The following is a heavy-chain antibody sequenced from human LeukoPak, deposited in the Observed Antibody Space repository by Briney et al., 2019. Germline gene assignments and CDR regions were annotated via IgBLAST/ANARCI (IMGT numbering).Heavy chain of an antibody. V-gene: IGHV1-2*06. CDR1: GYTFTGYY. D-gene: IGHD6-13*01. CDR2: INPNSSGT. J-gene: IGHJ4*02. CDR3: ARGGRYSSSWHFDY. Sequence: GASVKVSSKASGYTFTGYYMHWVRQAPGQGLEWMGRINPNSSGTNYAQKFQGRVTMTRDTSISTAYMELRRLRSDDTAVYYCARGGRYSSSWHFDYWGQGTLVTVSP.